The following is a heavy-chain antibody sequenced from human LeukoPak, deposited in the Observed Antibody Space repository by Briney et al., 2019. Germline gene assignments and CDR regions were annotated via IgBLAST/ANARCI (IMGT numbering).Heavy chain of an antibody. CDR1: GFTFSSYT. J-gene: IGHJ3*02. V-gene: IGHV3-21*01. Sequence: PGGSLRLSCAASGFTFSSYTMNWVRQAPGKGLEWVSSISSSSSYIHYADSVKGRFTISRDNAKNSLYLQMNSLRAEDTAVYYCARDSVSRRIAASGIDAFDIWGQGTMVTVSS. D-gene: IGHD6-13*01. CDR3: ARDSVSRRIAASGIDAFDI. CDR2: ISSSSSYI.